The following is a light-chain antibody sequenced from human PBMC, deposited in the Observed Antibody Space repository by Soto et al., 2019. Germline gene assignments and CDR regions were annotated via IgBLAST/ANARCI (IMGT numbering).Light chain of an antibody. CDR3: QQYNNWPPFT. CDR2: GAS. J-gene: IGKJ3*01. CDR1: QTISSN. V-gene: IGKV3-15*01. Sequence: DIVMTPSPATLSVSPVERATLSCRASQTISSNLAWYQQKPGQTPRLLIYGASTRAAGIPARFSGSGSGTDFTLTITSLQSEDFAVYYCQQYNNWPPFTFGPGTKVDIK.